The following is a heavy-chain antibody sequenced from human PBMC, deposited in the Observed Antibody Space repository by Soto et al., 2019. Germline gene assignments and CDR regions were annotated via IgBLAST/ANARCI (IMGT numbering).Heavy chain of an antibody. V-gene: IGHV4-59*01. CDR1: GASTSVDY. D-gene: IGHD6-13*01. Sequence: SETLSLTCSVYGASTSVDYWSWIRQPPGKGLEWIGYVYDSGSTNYSPSLESRVTMSIDTSKNEFSLRLNSVTPADTAVYYCARVLSSYSSSWYSLDSWGQGVLVTVS. J-gene: IGHJ4*02. CDR2: VYDSGST. CDR3: ARVLSSYSSSWYSLDS.